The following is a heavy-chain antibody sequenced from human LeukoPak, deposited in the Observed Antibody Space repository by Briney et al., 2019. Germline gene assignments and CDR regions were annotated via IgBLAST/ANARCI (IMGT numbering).Heavy chain of an antibody. Sequence: PGGSLRLSCAASGFTFSLYAMRWVRQAPGKGLEWVSVISYDGTKKYYADSVRGRFTISRDNSQNTLYLQMNSLKPEDTAVYYCASRKDTPHLPDYWGQGTLVTVSS. V-gene: IGHV3-30-3*01. J-gene: IGHJ4*02. CDR3: ASRKDTPHLPDY. CDR1: GFTFSLYA. D-gene: IGHD5-18*01. CDR2: ISYDGTKK.